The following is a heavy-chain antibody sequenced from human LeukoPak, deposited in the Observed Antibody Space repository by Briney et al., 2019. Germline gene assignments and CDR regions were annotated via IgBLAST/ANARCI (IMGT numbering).Heavy chain of an antibody. J-gene: IGHJ4*02. V-gene: IGHV1-69*13. CDR1: GGTFSSSP. CDR2: ITPIFGTE. D-gene: IGHD3-22*01. Sequence: SVKISCKASGGTFSSSPISWLRQAPGHGLQWMGGITPIFGTERYMKNFQGRVTITADASTSTVYMEMSSLRSEDTAVYYCARVTTRGTFDYWGQGTLVTVSS. CDR3: ARVTTRGTFDY.